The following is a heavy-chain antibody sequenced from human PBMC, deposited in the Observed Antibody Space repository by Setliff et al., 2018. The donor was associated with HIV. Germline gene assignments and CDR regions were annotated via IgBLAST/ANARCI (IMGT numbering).Heavy chain of an antibody. CDR3: ARVGREQWLVQDFDY. CDR1: GGSISSHF. V-gene: IGHV4-59*11. CDR2: IYYSGST. J-gene: IGHJ4*02. D-gene: IGHD6-19*01. Sequence: PSETLSLTCTVSGGSISSHFWSWIRQPPEKGLEWIGSIYYSGSTNYNPSLKSRVTISVDTSKNQFSLKLSSVTAADTAVYYCARVGREQWLVQDFDYWGQGTLVTVSS.